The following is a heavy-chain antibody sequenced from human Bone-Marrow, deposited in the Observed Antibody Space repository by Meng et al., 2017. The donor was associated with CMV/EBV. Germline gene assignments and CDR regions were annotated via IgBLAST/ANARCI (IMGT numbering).Heavy chain of an antibody. J-gene: IGHJ4*02. V-gene: IGHV3-21*01. CDR1: GFTFSSYS. CDR2: ISSSSSYI. D-gene: IGHD2-2*01. Sequence: GESLKISCAASGFTFSSYSMNWVRQAPGKGLEWVSSISSSSSYIYYADSVKGRFTISRDNSKNTLYLQMNSLRAEDTAVYYCAKEFRYCSSTSCWGQGTLVTVSS. CDR3: AKEFRYCSSTSC.